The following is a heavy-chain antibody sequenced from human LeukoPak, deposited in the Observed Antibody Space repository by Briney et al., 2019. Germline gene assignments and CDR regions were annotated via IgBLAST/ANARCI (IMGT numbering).Heavy chain of an antibody. CDR3: ATLYYDILTGYSDDAFDI. V-gene: IGHV5-51*01. D-gene: IGHD3-9*01. Sequence: GESLEISCKGSGYSFTSYWIGWVRQMPGKGLEWIGIIYPGDSDARYSPSFQGQVTISADKSISTAYLQWSSLKASDTAMYYCATLYYDILTGYSDDAFDIWGQGTMVTVSS. CDR2: IYPGDSDA. CDR1: GYSFTSYW. J-gene: IGHJ3*02.